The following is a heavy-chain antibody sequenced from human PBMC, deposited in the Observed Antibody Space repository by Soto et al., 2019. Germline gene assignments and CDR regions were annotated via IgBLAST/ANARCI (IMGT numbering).Heavy chain of an antibody. V-gene: IGHV2-5*02. CDR3: AHIPNYYQYDCFDP. Sequence: ESGPTLVKPTQTLTLTCTSSGFSLTTRGVGVGWIRQPPGNALECLALIYWADDKRYSPSLQSRLSMTKDTSKNQVVLTMTNVDPVDTATYYCAHIPNYYQYDCFDPWGQGTLVSVSS. CDR2: IYWADDK. J-gene: IGHJ5*02. CDR1: GFSLTTRGVG. D-gene: IGHD3-16*01.